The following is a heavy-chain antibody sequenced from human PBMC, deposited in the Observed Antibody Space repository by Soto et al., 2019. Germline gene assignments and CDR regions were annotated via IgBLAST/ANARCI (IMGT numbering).Heavy chain of an antibody. V-gene: IGHV4-59*08. CDR1: GGSISSYY. J-gene: IGHJ4*02. D-gene: IGHD5-12*01. CDR3: ARHLDIVATTPGFDY. Sequence: SETLSLTCTVSGGSISSYYWSWIRQPPGKGLEWIGYIYYSGSTNYNPSLKSRVTISVDTSKNQFSLKLSSVTAADTAVYYCARHLDIVATTPGFDYWGQGTLVTVSS. CDR2: IYYSGST.